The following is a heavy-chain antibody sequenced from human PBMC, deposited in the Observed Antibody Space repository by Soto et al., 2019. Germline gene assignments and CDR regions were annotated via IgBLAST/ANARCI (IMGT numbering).Heavy chain of an antibody. V-gene: IGHV1-3*04. CDR1: GYTSTGYV. CDR3: AREGINAGIRPWGDAFDI. J-gene: IGHJ3*02. D-gene: IGHD3-10*01. Sequence: QVQLVQSGAEVKKPGASVKISCEASGYTSTGYVMHWVRQAHGQRPEWMGWISTGTGNTRSSQRFQGRVTFTGDASASTFYMGLSSLTFEDTAVYYCAREGINAGIRPWGDAFDIWGQGTMVTVSS. CDR2: ISTGTGNT.